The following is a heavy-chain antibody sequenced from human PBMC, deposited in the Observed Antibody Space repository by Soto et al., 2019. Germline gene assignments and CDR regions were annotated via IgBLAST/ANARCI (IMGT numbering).Heavy chain of an antibody. D-gene: IGHD6-19*01. CDR3: ARSFGWYAIDE. Sequence: QMQLQESGPGLVKPSETLSLTCAVSGASISSEQSWSWVRQPPGKGLEWIGEIHHSGSTNNNPSPKSXXTXSXDKSKNQFSLMLSSVTAADTAVYYCARSFGWYAIDEWGQGTLVTVSS. J-gene: IGHJ1*01. CDR2: IHHSGST. CDR1: GASISSEQS. V-gene: IGHV4-4*02.